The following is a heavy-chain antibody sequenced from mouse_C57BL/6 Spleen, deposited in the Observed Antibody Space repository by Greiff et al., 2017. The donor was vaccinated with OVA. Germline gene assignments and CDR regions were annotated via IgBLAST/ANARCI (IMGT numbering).Heavy chain of an antibody. CDR3: ARSGYYYGSSSYYFGY. J-gene: IGHJ2*01. Sequence: VQLQQSGPELVKPGASVKISCKASGYTFTDYYINWVKQRPGQGLEWIGWIYPGSGNTKYNEKFKGKATFTVDTSSSTAYMQLSSLTSEDSAVYFCARSGYYYGSSSYYFGYWGQGTTLTVSS. V-gene: IGHV1-84*01. D-gene: IGHD1-1*01. CDR1: GYTFTDYY. CDR2: IYPGSGNT.